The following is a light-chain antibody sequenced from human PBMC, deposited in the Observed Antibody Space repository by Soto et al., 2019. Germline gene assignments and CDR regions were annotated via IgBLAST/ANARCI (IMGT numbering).Light chain of an antibody. Sequence: EIVLTQSPVTLSLSPGERATLSCRASQSVSSYLACYQQKPGQAPRLLIYDASNRATVIPARFSGSGSGTDFTLTISSLEPEDFAIYYCQQRSNWPFTLGPGTKVDIK. CDR3: QQRSNWPFT. CDR1: QSVSSY. J-gene: IGKJ3*01. V-gene: IGKV3-11*01. CDR2: DAS.